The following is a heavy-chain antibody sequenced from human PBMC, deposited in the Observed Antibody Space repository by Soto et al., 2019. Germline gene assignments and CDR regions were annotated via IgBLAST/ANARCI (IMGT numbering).Heavy chain of an antibody. CDR1: GGSISSGGYY. Sequence: QVQLQESGPGLVKPSQTLSLTCTVSGGSISSGGYYWSWIRQHPGKGLEWIGYIYYSGSTYYNPSLKSRVTISVDTSKNQFSLKLTAVTAADTDVYYCARVGGSPISSFDYWGQGPLFTASS. J-gene: IGHJ4*02. CDR2: IYYSGST. CDR3: ARVGGSPISSFDY. D-gene: IGHD5-12*01. V-gene: IGHV4-31*03.